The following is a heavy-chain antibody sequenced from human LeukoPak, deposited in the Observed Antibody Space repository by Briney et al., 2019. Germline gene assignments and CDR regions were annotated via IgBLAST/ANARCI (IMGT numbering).Heavy chain of an antibody. D-gene: IGHD3-10*01. CDR2: VYYIGST. Sequence: KLSETLSLTCSVSGGSINDYYWSWIRQPPGKGLEWIGYVYYIGSTNYNPSLKSRVTISLHTSKNQFSLRLTSVTAADTAVYYCATGRYAYGSEYWGQGTLVTVSS. V-gene: IGHV4-59*08. CDR1: GGSINDYY. CDR3: ATGRYAYGSEY. J-gene: IGHJ4*02.